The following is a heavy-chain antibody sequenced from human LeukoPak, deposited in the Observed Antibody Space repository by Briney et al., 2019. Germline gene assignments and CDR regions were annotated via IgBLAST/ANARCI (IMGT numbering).Heavy chain of an antibody. CDR1: GYSISSGYY. J-gene: IGHJ4*02. CDR3: ARVMVRGVLRFDY. CDR2: MSHSRNS. Sequence: SETLSLTCKVSGYSISSGYYWAWIRQPPGKGLEWIGTMSHSRNSYYSPSLKSRVTISEDTSKNQFSLRLSSVTAADTAVYYCARVMVRGVLRFDYWGQGTLVTVSS. V-gene: IGHV4-38-2*02. D-gene: IGHD3-10*01.